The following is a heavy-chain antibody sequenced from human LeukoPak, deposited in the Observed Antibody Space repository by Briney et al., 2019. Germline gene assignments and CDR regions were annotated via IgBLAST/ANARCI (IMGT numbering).Heavy chain of an antibody. CDR3: ARVDDFTYDF. V-gene: IGHV3-64*01. D-gene: IGHD2-2*03. Sequence: PGGSLRLSCAASGFTFGSYAMHWVRQAPGKGLEYGSAITNDGGTTFYANSVKGRFTISRDNSKNTLFLQMGSLRPEDMAVYYCARVDDFTYDFWGQGTLVTVSS. J-gene: IGHJ4*02. CDR2: ITNDGGTT. CDR1: GFTFGSYA.